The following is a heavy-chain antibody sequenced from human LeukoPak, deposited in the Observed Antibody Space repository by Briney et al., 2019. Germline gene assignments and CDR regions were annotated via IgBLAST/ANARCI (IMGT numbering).Heavy chain of an antibody. CDR2: INTNTGNP. CDR3: ARDLGYCSGGSCYLGP. V-gene: IGHV7-4-1*02. CDR1: GYTFTSYA. Sequence: ASVKVSCKASGYTFTSYAMNWVRQAPAQGLELMGCINTNTGNPTYAQGFTGRFVFSLYTSVSTAYLQISSLKPEDTAVYYCARDLGYCSGGSCYLGPWGQGTLVTVSS. J-gene: IGHJ4*02. D-gene: IGHD2-15*01.